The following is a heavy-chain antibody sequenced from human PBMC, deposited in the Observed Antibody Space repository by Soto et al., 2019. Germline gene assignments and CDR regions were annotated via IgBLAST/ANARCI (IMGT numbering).Heavy chain of an antibody. V-gene: IGHV6-1*01. CDR3: AGVVWFRGMDV. CDR2: TYYRSKWIH. J-gene: IGHJ6*02. D-gene: IGHD3-16*01. Sequence: LSITGDICGDSVSSSSAACTWIRQSPSRGLEWLGRTYYRSKWIHECTVSMESRITINPDTSKNQFSLHIYSVTPEDTAVYYCAGVVWFRGMDVWGQGNQVTGAS. CDR1: GDSVSSSSAA.